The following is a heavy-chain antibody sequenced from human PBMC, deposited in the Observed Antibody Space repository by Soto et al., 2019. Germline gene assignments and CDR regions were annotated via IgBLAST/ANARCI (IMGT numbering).Heavy chain of an antibody. V-gene: IGHV4-59*01. CDR3: ARARNFLTGYYKGGFYYFDS. Sequence: QVQLQESGPGLVEPAETLSLTCTVSGGSNSSYYWSWIRQPPGKGLEWIGYISYSGSSTYNPSLRSRATISVHTSKNQFDLSLKSVTAADTAVYYCARARNFLTGYYKGGFYYFDSWGQGTLVTVSS. CDR2: ISYSGSS. D-gene: IGHD3-9*01. J-gene: IGHJ4*02. CDR1: GGSNSSYY.